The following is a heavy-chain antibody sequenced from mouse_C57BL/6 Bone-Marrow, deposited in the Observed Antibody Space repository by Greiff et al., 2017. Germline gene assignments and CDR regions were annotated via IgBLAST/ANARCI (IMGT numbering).Heavy chain of an antibody. J-gene: IGHJ2*01. Sequence: VQLQQSGPELVKPGASVKISCKASGYAFSSSWMNWVKQRPGKGLEWIGRIYPGDGDTNYNGKFKGKATLTADKSSSTAYMQLSSLTSEDSAVYFCARNGYSNYEYFDYWGQGTTLTVSS. D-gene: IGHD2-5*01. CDR1: GYAFSSSW. CDR3: ARNGYSNYEYFDY. CDR2: IYPGDGDT. V-gene: IGHV1-82*01.